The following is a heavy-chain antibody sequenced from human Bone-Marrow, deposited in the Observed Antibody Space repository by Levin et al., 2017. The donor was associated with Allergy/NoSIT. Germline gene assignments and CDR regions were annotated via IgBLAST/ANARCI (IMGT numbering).Heavy chain of an antibody. V-gene: IGHV6-1*01. J-gene: IGHJ5*02. CDR3: VKAGGIAVAGRFDP. CDR1: GDSVSDSSAA. CDR2: TYYRSKWYN. Sequence: KPSETLSLTCAISGDSVSDSSAAWNWIRQSPSRGLEWLGRTYYRSKWYNDYAVSVKSRITISPDTSKNQFSLQLNSVTPEDTAVYYGVKAGGIAVAGRFDPWGQGTLVIVAS. D-gene: IGHD6-19*01.